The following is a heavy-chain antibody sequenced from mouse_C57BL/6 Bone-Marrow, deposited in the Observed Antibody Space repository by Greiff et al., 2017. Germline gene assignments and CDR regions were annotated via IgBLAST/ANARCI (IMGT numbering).Heavy chain of an antibody. CDR1: GYTFTDYE. J-gene: IGHJ2*01. CDR3: TFHMVTTWGRTLFDD. D-gene: IGHD2-2*01. Sequence: VQLQQSGAELVRPGASVTLSCKASGYTFTDYEMHWVKQTPVHGLEWIGAIDPETGGTAYNQKFKGTAILTADTSSSTASLELRSLTSEDSAVYYCTFHMVTTWGRTLFDDWGQGTTLTVSS. CDR2: IDPETGGT. V-gene: IGHV1-15*01.